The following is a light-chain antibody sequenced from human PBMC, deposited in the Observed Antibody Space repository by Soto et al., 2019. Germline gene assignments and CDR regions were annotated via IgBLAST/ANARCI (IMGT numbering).Light chain of an antibody. Sequence: EIVLTQSPGTLSLSPGERATLSCRASQSVTKNNLNWNQQKPGQAPRLLIYDTSTRATGVPARFSGSRSGTEFTLTINSLQSEDFAVYYCQRYNNWPLTFGGGTKVDIK. CDR3: QRYNNWPLT. CDR1: QSVTKNN. V-gene: IGKV3-15*01. CDR2: DTS. J-gene: IGKJ4*01.